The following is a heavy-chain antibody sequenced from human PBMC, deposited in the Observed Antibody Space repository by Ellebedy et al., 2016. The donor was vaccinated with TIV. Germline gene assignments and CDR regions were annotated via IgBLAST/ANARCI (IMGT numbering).Heavy chain of an antibody. CDR1: GYTFSSYA. J-gene: IGHJ3*02. D-gene: IGHD3-3*01. V-gene: IGHV1-3*01. CDR3: ASSRFAAFDI. Sequence: ASVKVSXXAIGYTFSSYALHWVRQAPGQRLEWMGWINSGNRNTKYSQNFQDRVTITWDTSATTAYMEVSSLKFEDTAVYFCASSRFAAFDIWGQGTMVTVSS. CDR2: INSGNRNT.